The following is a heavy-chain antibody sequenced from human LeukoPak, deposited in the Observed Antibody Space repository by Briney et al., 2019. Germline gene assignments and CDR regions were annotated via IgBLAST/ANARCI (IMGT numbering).Heavy chain of an antibody. Sequence: PGGSLRLSCAASGFTFSKAWMSWVRQAPGKGLEWVGRIKSNTDGGTTDYDAPVKGRFTISRDNSKNTLYLQMNSLRAEDTAVYYCARDPYNWNDGNAFDIWGQGTMVTVSS. CDR1: GFTFSKAW. D-gene: IGHD1-20*01. J-gene: IGHJ3*02. CDR3: ARDPYNWNDGNAFDI. CDR2: IKSNTDGGTT. V-gene: IGHV3-15*01.